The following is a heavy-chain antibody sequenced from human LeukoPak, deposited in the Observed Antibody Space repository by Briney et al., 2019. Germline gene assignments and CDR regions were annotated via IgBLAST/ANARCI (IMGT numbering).Heavy chain of an antibody. Sequence: AGGSLRLSCAASGFTFSDYYMSWIRQAPGKGLEWVSYISSSGSTIYYADSVKGRFTISRDNAKNSLYLQMNSLRAEDTAVYYCARDQCSSTSCYTELLWFGELSGQYYFDYWGQGTLVTVSS. D-gene: IGHD2-2*02. CDR1: GFTFSDYY. CDR3: ARDQCSSTSCYTELLWFGELSGQYYFDY. CDR2: ISSSGSTI. V-gene: IGHV3-11*01. J-gene: IGHJ4*02.